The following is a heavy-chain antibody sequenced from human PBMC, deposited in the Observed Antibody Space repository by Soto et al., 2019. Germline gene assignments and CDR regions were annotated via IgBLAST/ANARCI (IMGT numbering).Heavy chain of an antibody. CDR1: GGSISSYY. CDR2: IYYSGST. D-gene: IGHD1-26*01. CDR3: ARAELINPDYYYYYGMDV. J-gene: IGHJ6*02. V-gene: IGHV4-59*01. Sequence: SQTLSLTCTVPGGSISSYYWSWIRQPPGKGLEWIGYIYYSGSTNYNPSLKSRVTISVDTSKNQFSLKLSSVTAADTAVYYCARAELINPDYYYYYGMDVWGQGTTVTVSS.